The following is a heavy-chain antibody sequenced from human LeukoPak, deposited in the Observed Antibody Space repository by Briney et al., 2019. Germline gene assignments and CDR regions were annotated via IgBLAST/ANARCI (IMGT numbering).Heavy chain of an antibody. V-gene: IGHV3-23*01. CDR1: GFTFSTYA. CDR2: ISGSGGST. J-gene: IGHJ4*02. D-gene: IGHD3-22*01. CDR3: AKVHPYYYDSSVYSAFDY. Sequence: GGSLRLSCAASGFTFSTYAMSWVRQAPGKGLEWVSGISGSGGSTYHADSVKGRFTISRDNSKNTLYLQMDSLRAEDTAVYYCAKVHPYYYDSSVYSAFDYWGQGTLVTVSS.